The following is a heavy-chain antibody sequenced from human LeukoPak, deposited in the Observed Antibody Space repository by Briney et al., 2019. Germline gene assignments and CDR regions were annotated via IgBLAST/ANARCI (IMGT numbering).Heavy chain of an antibody. CDR2: IRYDGSNK. CDR1: GFTFSSYG. D-gene: IGHD3-22*01. J-gene: IGHJ3*02. V-gene: IGHV3-30*02. CDR3: AKDRLGGYYDSSGYQPEFAFDI. Sequence: GGSLRLSCAASGFTFSSYGMHWVRQAPGKGLKWVAFIRYDGSNKYYADSVKGRFTISRDNSKNTLYLQMNSLRAEDTAVYYCAKDRLGGYYDSSGYQPEFAFDIWGQGTMVTVSS.